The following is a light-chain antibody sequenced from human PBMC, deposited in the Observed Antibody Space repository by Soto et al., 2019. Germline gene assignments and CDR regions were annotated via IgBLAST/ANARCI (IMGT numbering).Light chain of an antibody. CDR2: AAS. V-gene: IGKV1-12*01. CDR1: QDISSW. J-gene: IGKJ4*01. CDR3: QQGDSFPFT. Sequence: DIQMTQSPSSVSASVGDRVTITCRASQDISSWVAWYQQKPGKAPKLLISAASSLQSGVTRRCSGYGSGTDFTLIISSLQPEDFATYFCQQGDSFPFTFGGGTKVEIK.